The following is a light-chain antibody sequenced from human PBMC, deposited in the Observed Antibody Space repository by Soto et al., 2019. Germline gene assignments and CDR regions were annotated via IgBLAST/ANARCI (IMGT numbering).Light chain of an antibody. CDR2: LGS. J-gene: IGKJ2*01. Sequence: DIVMTQSPLSLPVTPGEPASISCRSSQSLLHSNGYNYLDWYLQKPGQSPQLLIYLGSNRSSGVTDRFSGSGSGTDFTLKISRVEAEDVGVYCCMQALQTPRYTFGQGTKLEIK. CDR3: MQALQTPRYT. CDR1: QSLLHSNGYNY. V-gene: IGKV2-28*01.